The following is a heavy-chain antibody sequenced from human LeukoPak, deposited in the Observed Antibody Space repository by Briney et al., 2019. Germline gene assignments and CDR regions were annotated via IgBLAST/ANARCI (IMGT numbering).Heavy chain of an antibody. CDR3: ARAAAVTGQFEF. Sequence: SETLSLTCTVSGGSLSSSSYYWGWIRQPPGMGLEWIGSIYYSGSTYYNPSLKSRLTISVDKSNNSFSLSLTSVTAADTAFYYCARAAAVTGQFEFWGQGTLVTVSS. CDR1: GGSLSSSSYY. J-gene: IGHJ4*02. D-gene: IGHD6-19*01. CDR2: IYYSGST. V-gene: IGHV4-39*07.